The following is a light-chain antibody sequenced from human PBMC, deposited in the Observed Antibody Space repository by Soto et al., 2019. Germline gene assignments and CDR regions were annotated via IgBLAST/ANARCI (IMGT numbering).Light chain of an antibody. V-gene: IGKV1-5*03. Sequence: DIQMTQSPSTLSASVGDRVTITCRASQYISSWLAWYQQKPGKAPKLLIYKASSLASGVPSRFSGSGSGTEFPLTISSLQPDDCETYYCQQYNSQRTFGQGTKVEIK. CDR3: QQYNSQRT. J-gene: IGKJ1*01. CDR1: QYISSW. CDR2: KAS.